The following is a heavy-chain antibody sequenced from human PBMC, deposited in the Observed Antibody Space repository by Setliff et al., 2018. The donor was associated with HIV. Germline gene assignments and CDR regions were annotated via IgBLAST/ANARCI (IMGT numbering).Heavy chain of an antibody. Sequence: GGSLRLSCAASGFTFNTYSMSWVRQAPGKGLEWVSSTTDTSSYKYYADSVKGRFTISRDNAKNSLYLQMNSLRTEDTAVYYCARASFPRYCSITSCFEKGWFDPWGQGTLVTVSS. V-gene: IGHV3-21*01. D-gene: IGHD2-2*01. CDR1: GFTFNTYS. CDR2: TTDTSSYK. CDR3: ARASFPRYCSITSCFEKGWFDP. J-gene: IGHJ5*02.